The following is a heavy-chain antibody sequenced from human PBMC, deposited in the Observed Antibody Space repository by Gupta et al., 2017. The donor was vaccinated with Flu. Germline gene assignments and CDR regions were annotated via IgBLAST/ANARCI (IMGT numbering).Heavy chain of an antibody. CDR1: GFSFSSYE. J-gene: IGHJ4*02. D-gene: IGHD1-26*01. Sequence: EVQLVESGGGLVQPGGSLRLSCVASGFSFSSYEQNWVRQAPGKGLEWISYISNGGSSKYYADSVKGRFTISRDNAKNSLYLQMNSLRAEDTAVYYCARDKVGATKTDDFWGQGTLVTVSS. V-gene: IGHV3-48*03. CDR2: ISNGGSSK. CDR3: ARDKVGATKTDDF.